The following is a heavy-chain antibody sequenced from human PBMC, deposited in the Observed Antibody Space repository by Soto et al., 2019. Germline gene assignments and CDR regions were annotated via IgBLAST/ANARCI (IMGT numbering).Heavy chain of an antibody. Sequence: GGSLRLSCAASGFTFSSYGMHWVRQAPGKGLEWVAVIWYDGSNKYYADSVKGRFTISRDNSKNTLYLQMNSLRAEDTAVYYCARAHPRYSGSYLDYWGQGTLVTVSS. D-gene: IGHD1-26*01. CDR3: ARAHPRYSGSYLDY. J-gene: IGHJ4*02. CDR2: IWYDGSNK. CDR1: GFTFSSYG. V-gene: IGHV3-33*01.